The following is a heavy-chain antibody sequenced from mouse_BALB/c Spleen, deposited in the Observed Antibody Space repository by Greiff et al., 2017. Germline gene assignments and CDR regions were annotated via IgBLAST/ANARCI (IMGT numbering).Heavy chain of an antibody. J-gene: IGHJ1*01. CDR3: ASHRYDWYFDV. Sequence: QVQLQQSGPGLVQPSQSLSITCTVSGFSLTSYGVHWVRQSPGKGLEWLGVIWSGGSTDYNAAFISRLSISKDNSKSQVFFKMNSLQANDTAIYYCASHRYDWYFDVWGAGTTVTVSS. D-gene: IGHD2-14*01. V-gene: IGHV2-2*02. CDR1: GFSLTSYG. CDR2: IWSGGST.